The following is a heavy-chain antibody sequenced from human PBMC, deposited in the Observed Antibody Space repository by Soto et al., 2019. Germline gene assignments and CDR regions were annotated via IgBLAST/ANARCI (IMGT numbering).Heavy chain of an antibody. V-gene: IGHV1-69*02. Sequence: QVQLVQSGAEVTKPGSSVKVSCKASGGTFSSYTINWVRQAPGQGLEWMGRIIPILGIANYAQKFQGRVTITADKSTSTAYMELSSLRSEDTAVYYCASIHSSSSPKPDYWGQGTLVTVSS. CDR2: IIPILGIA. D-gene: IGHD6-6*01. CDR3: ASIHSSSSPKPDY. CDR1: GGTFSSYT. J-gene: IGHJ4*02.